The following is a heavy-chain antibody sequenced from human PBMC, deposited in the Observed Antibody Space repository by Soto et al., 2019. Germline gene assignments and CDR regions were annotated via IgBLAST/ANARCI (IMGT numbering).Heavy chain of an antibody. D-gene: IGHD3-10*01. Sequence: PGGSLRLSCEASGFTFSRYSMNWVRQAPGKGLEWVSSISSSSSYIYYADSVKGRFTISRDNSKNTLYLQMSSLRAEDTAVYYCVKAYYGSGNYYYYGMDVWGQGTTVTVSS. CDR3: VKAYYGSGNYYYYGMDV. J-gene: IGHJ6*02. V-gene: IGHV3-21*01. CDR2: ISSSSSYI. CDR1: GFTFSRYS.